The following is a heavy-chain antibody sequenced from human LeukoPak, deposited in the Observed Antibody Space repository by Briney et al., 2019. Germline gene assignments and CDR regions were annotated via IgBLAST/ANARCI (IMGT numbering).Heavy chain of an antibody. V-gene: IGHV3-74*03. D-gene: IGHD1-1*01. CDR1: GFTFSSYF. J-gene: IGHJ6*02. CDR2: INSDGTNK. Sequence: GGSLRLSRAASGFTFSSYFMHWVRQVPGKGLVWVSRINSDGTNKVYADSVKGRVTISRDNAENTLYLQMNSLRAEDTAVYYCVRKFPGYNGMDVWGQGTTVIVSS. CDR3: VRKFPGYNGMDV.